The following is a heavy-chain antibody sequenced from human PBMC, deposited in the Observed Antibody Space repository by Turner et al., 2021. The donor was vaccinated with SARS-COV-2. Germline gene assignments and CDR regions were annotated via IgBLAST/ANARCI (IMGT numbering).Heavy chain of an antibody. Sequence: QVQLVQAGAEVRNPGSSVKVSCMASGGTFSSFIINVVRQAPGQGLEWMGGIIPLPGIANYEQKFQGRVTVTADTSTSTVYMELSSLRSEDTAVYYCARPTSCGGDCYYFDLWGRGTLVTVSS. D-gene: IGHD2-21*02. CDR1: GGTFSSFI. CDR3: ARPTSCGGDCYYFDL. J-gene: IGHJ2*01. CDR2: IIPLPGIA. V-gene: IGHV1-69*02.